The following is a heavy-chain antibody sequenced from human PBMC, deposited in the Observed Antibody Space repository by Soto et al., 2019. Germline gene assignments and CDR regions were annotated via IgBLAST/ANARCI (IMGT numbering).Heavy chain of an antibody. D-gene: IGHD6-13*01. J-gene: IGHJ5*02. Sequence: GASVKVSCKASGYTFTSYGISWVRQAPGQGLEWMGWISAYNGNTNYAQKLQGRVTMTTDTSTSTAYMELRSLRSDDTAVYYCARGPSSAGLGNWFDPWGQGTLVTVSS. CDR3: ARGPSSAGLGNWFDP. CDR1: GYTFTSYG. V-gene: IGHV1-18*01. CDR2: ISAYNGNT.